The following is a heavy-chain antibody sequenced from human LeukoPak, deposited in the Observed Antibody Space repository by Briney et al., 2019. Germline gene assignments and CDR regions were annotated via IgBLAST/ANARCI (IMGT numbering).Heavy chain of an antibody. D-gene: IGHD1-26*01. V-gene: IGHV3-7*01. CDR3: ARDSRSGGYYFDY. Sequence: GGSLRLSCAASGFTFSSYWMSWVRQAPGKGLEWVANIKQDGSEKYYVDSVKGRFTISRDNAKNSLYLQMNSLRAEDTAVYYCARDSRSGGYYFDYWGQGTLVTVSS. CDR1: GFTFSSYW. J-gene: IGHJ4*02. CDR2: IKQDGSEK.